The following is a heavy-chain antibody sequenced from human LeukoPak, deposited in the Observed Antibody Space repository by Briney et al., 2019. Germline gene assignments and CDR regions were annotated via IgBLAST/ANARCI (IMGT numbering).Heavy chain of an antibody. CDR2: IYTGGST. J-gene: IGHJ5*02. Sequence: PGGSLRLSCAASGFTVYSDYMNWVRQAPGRGLEWVAVIYTGGSTYSADSVKGRFTISRDNPKNTLYLQMNSLRPEDTAVYYCARDMGGGHNHWGQGTLVTVSS. CDR1: GFTVYSDY. CDR3: ARDMGGGHNH. D-gene: IGHD1-26*01. V-gene: IGHV3-53*01.